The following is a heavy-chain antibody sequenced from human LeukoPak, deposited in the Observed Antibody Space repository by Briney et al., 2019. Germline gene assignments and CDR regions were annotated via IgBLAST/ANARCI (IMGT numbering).Heavy chain of an antibody. J-gene: IGHJ6*02. CDR2: ISYDGSNK. CDR1: GFTFSSYG. D-gene: IGHD3-10*01. CDR3: AKDKYYYGSEDYGMDV. Sequence: PGGSLRLSCAASGFTFSSYGMHWVRQALGKGLEWVAVISYDGSNKYYADSVKGRFTISRDNSKNTLYLQMNSLRAEDTAVYYCAKDKYYYGSEDYGMDVWGQGTTVTVSS. V-gene: IGHV3-30*18.